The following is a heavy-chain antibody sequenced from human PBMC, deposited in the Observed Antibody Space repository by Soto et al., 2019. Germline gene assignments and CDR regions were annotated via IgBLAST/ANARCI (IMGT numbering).Heavy chain of an antibody. J-gene: IGHJ4*02. CDR1: GGSFSGYY. CDR3: ARGRGWYVRPGPYYFDY. CDR2: INHSGST. Sequence: SETLSLTCAVYGGSFSGYYWSWIRQPPGQGLEWIGEINHSGSTNYNPSLKSRVTISVDTSKNQFSLKLSSVTAADTAVYYCARGRGWYVRPGPYYFDYWGQGTLVTVSS. D-gene: IGHD6-19*01. V-gene: IGHV4-34*01.